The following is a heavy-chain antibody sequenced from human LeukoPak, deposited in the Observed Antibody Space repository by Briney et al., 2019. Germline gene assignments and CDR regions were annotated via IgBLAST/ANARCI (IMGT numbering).Heavy chain of an antibody. CDR2: ISGSGGST. D-gene: IGHD3-10*01. V-gene: IGHV3-23*01. CDR3: AKNYGSGSYYGSGMDV. CDR1: GFTFSSYA. J-gene: IGHJ6*02. Sequence: GGSLRLSCAASGFTFSSYAMSWVRQAPGKGLEWVSAISGSGGSTYYADSVKGRFTISRDNSKNALYLQMNSLRAEDTAVYYRAKNYGSGSYYGSGMDVWGQGTTVTVSS.